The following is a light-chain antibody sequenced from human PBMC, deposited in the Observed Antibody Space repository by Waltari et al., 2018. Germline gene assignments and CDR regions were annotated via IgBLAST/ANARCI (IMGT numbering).Light chain of an antibody. CDR3: SSHTRRNTLI. V-gene: IGLV2-18*02. Sequence: QSALTQTPSVSGSPGQSVTISCTGTSRDVGLFNRVSWYQQAPGTAPNLIIYEVVIRPSGVPNRFSGSKSGNTASLTISGLQAEDQADYYCSSHTRRNTLIFGGGTKVTVL. CDR2: EVV. CDR1: SRDVGLFNR. J-gene: IGLJ2*01.